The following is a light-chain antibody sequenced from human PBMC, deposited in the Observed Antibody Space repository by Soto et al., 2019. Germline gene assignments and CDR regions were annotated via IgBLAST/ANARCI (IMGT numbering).Light chain of an antibody. CDR2: AAS. CDR1: QSVGNNY. Sequence: EIVLTQSPGTLSLSPGERATLSCRASQSVGNNYLAWYQQKVGQAPRLLIFAASKRATGIPDRFSGSGSGSDFPLTISRLEPEDFAVYYCQQYGTSPWTFGQGTKVEIK. CDR3: QQYGTSPWT. J-gene: IGKJ1*01. V-gene: IGKV3-20*01.